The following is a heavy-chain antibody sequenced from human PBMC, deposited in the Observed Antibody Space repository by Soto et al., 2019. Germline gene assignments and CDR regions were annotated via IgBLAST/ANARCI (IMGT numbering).Heavy chain of an antibody. CDR1: GFTFSSYA. J-gene: IGHJ6*02. V-gene: IGHV3-33*01. CDR2: IWYDGSNK. D-gene: IGHD1-26*01. CDR3: ARDVDSSVCYYRVGYGMDV. Sequence: GGSLRLSCAASGFTFSSYAMHWVRQAPGKGLEWVAVIWYDGSNKYYADSVKGRFTISRDKSKNTLYLQMNSLRAEDTAVYYCARDVDSSVCYYRVGYGMDVWGQGTTVTVSS.